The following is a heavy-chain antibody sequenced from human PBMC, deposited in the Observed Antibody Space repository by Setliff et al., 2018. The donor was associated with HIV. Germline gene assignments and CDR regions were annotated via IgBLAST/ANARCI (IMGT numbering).Heavy chain of an antibody. D-gene: IGHD6-13*01. CDR1: GFTFSTYW. Sequence: PGGSLRLSCAASGFTFSTYWMSWVRQAPGKGLEWVSSISSSSRSKYYADSVKGRFTISRDNAKNSLYLQMSSLRAEDTAVYYCARDSDSSSWYRYYYYYGMDVWGQGTTVTVSS. J-gene: IGHJ6*02. CDR3: ARDSDSSSWYRYYYYYGMDV. V-gene: IGHV3-21*01. CDR2: ISSSSRSK.